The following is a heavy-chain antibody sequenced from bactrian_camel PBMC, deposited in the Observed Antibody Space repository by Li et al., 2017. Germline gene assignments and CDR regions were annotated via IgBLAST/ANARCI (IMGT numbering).Heavy chain of an antibody. V-gene: IGHV3-2*01. J-gene: IGHJ4*01. CDR3: ATYYVGMWYFNY. D-gene: IGHD2*01. Sequence: QLVESGGGLVQPGGSLRLSCAASGFTFSSYYMSWVRQAPGKGLEWVSSIYSAGSNTYYVDSVKGRFTVSRDNVENTVYLQMNSLKSEDTALYYCATYYVGMWYFNYWGQGTQVTVS. CDR1: GFTFSSYY. CDR2: IYSAGSNT.